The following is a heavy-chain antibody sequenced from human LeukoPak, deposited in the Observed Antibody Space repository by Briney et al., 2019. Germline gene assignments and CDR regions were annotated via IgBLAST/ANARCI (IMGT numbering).Heavy chain of an antibody. CDR1: RFTFSFYG. CDR3: AKDLRLVWGAAAGTGDY. Sequence: GGSLRLSCATSRFTFSFYGMQWVRQAPGKGLEWVAFISNDGNNKYYADSVKGRFTISRDNSKNTLYLQMSSLRAEDTAVYYCAKDLRLVWGAAAGTGDYWGQGTLVTVSS. J-gene: IGHJ4*02. D-gene: IGHD6-13*01. CDR2: ISNDGNNK. V-gene: IGHV3-30*02.